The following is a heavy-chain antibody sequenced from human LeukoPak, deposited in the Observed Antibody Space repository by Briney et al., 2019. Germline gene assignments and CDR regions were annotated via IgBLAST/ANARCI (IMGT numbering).Heavy chain of an antibody. CDR2: ISYDGGNK. D-gene: IGHD5-18*01. CDR1: GFTFSSYG. CDR3: AKDVAQLWFRGVNYFDY. Sequence: GGSLRLSCAASGFTFSSYGMHWVRQAPGKGLEWVAVISYDGGNKYYADSVKGRFTISRDNSKNTLYLQMNSLRAEDTAVYYCAKDVAQLWFRGVNYFDYRGQGTLVTVSS. V-gene: IGHV3-30*18. J-gene: IGHJ4*02.